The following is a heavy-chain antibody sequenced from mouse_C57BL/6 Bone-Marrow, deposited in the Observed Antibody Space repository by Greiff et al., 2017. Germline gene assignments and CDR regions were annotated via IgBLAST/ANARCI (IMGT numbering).Heavy chain of an antibody. CDR2: IHPNSGST. V-gene: IGHV1-64*01. D-gene: IGHD1-1*01. Sequence: QVQLQQPGAELVKPGASVKLSCKASGYTFTSYWMHWVKQRPGQGLEWIGMIHPNSGSTNYNEKFKSKATLTVDKSSSTAYMQLSSLTSEDSAVYYCARSAYYSGSSSYYFDYWGQGTTLTVSS. CDR1: GYTFTSYW. CDR3: ARSAYYSGSSSYYFDY. J-gene: IGHJ2*01.